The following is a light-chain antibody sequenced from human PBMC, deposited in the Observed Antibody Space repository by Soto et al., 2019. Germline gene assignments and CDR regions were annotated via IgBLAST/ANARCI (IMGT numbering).Light chain of an antibody. CDR2: DAS. J-gene: IGKJ4*01. Sequence: DIPMTQSPSSLSASVGDRVTITCQASQDIYNYLNWYQQKPGKAPNLLIYDASTLEEGVPSRFSENESGTDSTFSISSLQPEDIATYYCQQYDNLPFTFGGGTKVEIK. CDR1: QDIYNY. V-gene: IGKV1-33*01. CDR3: QQYDNLPFT.